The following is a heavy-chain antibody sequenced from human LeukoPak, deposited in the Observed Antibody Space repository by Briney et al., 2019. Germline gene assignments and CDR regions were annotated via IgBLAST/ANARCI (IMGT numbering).Heavy chain of an antibody. CDR3: ASDLVTVTKGFDI. CDR2: IYHIGRT. CDR1: GDSFSSHY. D-gene: IGHD4-17*01. V-gene: IGHV4-59*11. J-gene: IGHJ3*02. Sequence: SETLSLTCAVSGDSFSSHYWTWIRQSPGTGLEWIGYIYHIGRTNYNPSLKSRVTISIDTSKNQFSLKLRSVTAAETAVYYCASDLVTVTKGFDIWGQGTMVSVSS.